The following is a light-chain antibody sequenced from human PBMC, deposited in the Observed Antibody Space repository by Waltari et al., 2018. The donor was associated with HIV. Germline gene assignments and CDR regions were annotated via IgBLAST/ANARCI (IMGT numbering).Light chain of an antibody. CDR3: ATWSAVLSAWV. J-gene: IGLJ3*02. V-gene: IGLV1-47*01. CDR2: DLS. CDR1: TSTSQLTS. Sequence: QSVLTQPPSASAAPGQRVTISCSGDTSTSQLTSFYWYQQLPGAAPKLLLYDLSHRPSGLPDRFSGSKAGASASLAITSLRSEDEGLYYCATWSAVLSAWVFGGGTKLTVL.